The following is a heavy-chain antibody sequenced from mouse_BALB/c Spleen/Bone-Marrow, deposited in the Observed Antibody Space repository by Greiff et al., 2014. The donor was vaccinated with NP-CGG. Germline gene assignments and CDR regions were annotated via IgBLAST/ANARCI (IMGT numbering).Heavy chain of an antibody. D-gene: IGHD2-4*01. CDR1: GYAFSSSW. CDR3: ALYDYDGLSWFAY. J-gene: IGHJ3*01. V-gene: IGHV1-82*01. Sequence: QVQLQQSGSELVKPGASVKISCKASGYAFSSSWMSWVKQRPGQGLEWIGRIYPGDGNTNYNGKFKGKATLTADKSSTTAYMQLSSLTSVDSAVYFCALYDYDGLSWFAYWGQGTLVTVSA. CDR2: IYPGDGNT.